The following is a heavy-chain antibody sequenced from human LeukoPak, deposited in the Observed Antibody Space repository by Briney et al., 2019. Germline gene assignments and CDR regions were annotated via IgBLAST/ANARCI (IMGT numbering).Heavy chain of an antibody. CDR1: GFTFCSYG. Sequence: GGSLRLSCAASGFTFCSYGMHWVRQAPGKGLEWVAFIRYDGSNKYYADSVKGRFTISRDNSKNTLYLQMNSLRAEDTAVYYCAKDYDFWSGYAKYYFDYWGQGTLVTVSS. D-gene: IGHD3-3*01. CDR2: IRYDGSNK. CDR3: AKDYDFWSGYAKYYFDY. J-gene: IGHJ4*02. V-gene: IGHV3-30*02.